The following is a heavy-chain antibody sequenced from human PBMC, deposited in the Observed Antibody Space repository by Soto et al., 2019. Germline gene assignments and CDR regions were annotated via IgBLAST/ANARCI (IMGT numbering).Heavy chain of an antibody. CDR3: ARDRWWLVH. V-gene: IGHV3-7*01. CDR2: IKQDGGEK. J-gene: IGHJ4*02. Sequence: GGSLRLSCAASGFTFSGYWMNWVRQAPGKGLEWVANIKQDGGEKYYVDSGKGRLTISRDNAKISLYLQINPLRADATAVYYCARDRWWLVHWGQGTLLTVSS. D-gene: IGHD6-19*01. CDR1: GFTFSGYW.